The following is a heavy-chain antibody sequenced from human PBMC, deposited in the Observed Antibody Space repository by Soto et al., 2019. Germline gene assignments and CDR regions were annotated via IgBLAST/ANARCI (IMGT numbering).Heavy chain of an antibody. CDR3: ASTRDYGATKGGFDY. D-gene: IGHD4-17*01. J-gene: IGHJ4*02. CDR1: GFTFSSYA. Sequence: EVQLLESGGGLVQPGGSLRLSCAASGFTFSSYAMRWVRQAPGKGLEWVSAISGSGGSTYYADSVKGRFTISRDNSKNTLYLQMNSLRAEDTAVYYCASTRDYGATKGGFDYWGQGTLVTVSS. V-gene: IGHV3-23*01. CDR2: ISGSGGST.